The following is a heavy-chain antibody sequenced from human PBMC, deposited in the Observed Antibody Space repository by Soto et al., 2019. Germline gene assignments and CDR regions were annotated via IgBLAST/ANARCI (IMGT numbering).Heavy chain of an antibody. Sequence: QVQLVESGGGVVQPGRSLRLSCAASGFTFSSYAMHWVRQAPGKGLEWVAVISYDGSNKYYADSVKGRFTISRDNSKNTLSLQMNSLRAEDTAVCYCARGALILYYYYGMDVWGQGTTVTVSS. CDR3: ARGALILYYYYGMDV. J-gene: IGHJ6*02. V-gene: IGHV3-30-3*01. D-gene: IGHD1-26*01. CDR1: GFTFSSYA. CDR2: ISYDGSNK.